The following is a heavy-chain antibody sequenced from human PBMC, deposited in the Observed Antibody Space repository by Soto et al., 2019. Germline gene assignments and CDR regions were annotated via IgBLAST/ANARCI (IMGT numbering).Heavy chain of an antibody. CDR3: AKPSRGGYNWNYFDY. CDR1: GFTFSSYG. Sequence: GGSLRLSCAASGFTFSSYGMHWVRQAPVKGLEWVAVISYDGSNKYYADSVKGRFTISRDNSKNTLYLQMNSLRAEDTAVYYCAKPSRGGYNWNYFDYWGQGTLVNVSS. CDR2: ISYDGSNK. J-gene: IGHJ4*02. V-gene: IGHV3-30*18. D-gene: IGHD1-20*01.